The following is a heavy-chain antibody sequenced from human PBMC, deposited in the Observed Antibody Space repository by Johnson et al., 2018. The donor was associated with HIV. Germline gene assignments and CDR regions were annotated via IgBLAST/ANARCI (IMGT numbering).Heavy chain of an antibody. J-gene: IGHJ3*02. D-gene: IGHD2-21*01. CDR2: ISATDNST. CDR1: GFSFSNAW. V-gene: IGHV3-23*04. CDR3: AKGEGYCGADCLDTFDI. Sequence: VQLVESGGGVVQPGGSLRLSCAASGFSFSNAWMSWVRQVPGKGLEWVSAISATDNSTYYAESVRGRFTIPRDNSKHTLYLKMNSLGAEDTALYYCAKGEGYCGADCLDTFDIWCQGTMVTVSS.